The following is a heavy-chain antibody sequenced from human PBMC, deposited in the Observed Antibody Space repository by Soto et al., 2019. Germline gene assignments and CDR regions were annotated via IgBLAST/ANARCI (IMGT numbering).Heavy chain of an antibody. CDR2: INAYNGNT. Sequence: ASVKVSCKASGYTFTSYGISWVRQAPGQGLEWMGWINAYNGNTKYSQKFQGRFTISRDSSKNTLYLQMDSLRAEDTAVYYCAREAIIVIAAPEHYFDYWGQGTLVTVSS. V-gene: IGHV1-18*01. J-gene: IGHJ4*02. D-gene: IGHD3-22*01. CDR1: GYTFTSYG. CDR3: AREAIIVIAAPEHYFDY.